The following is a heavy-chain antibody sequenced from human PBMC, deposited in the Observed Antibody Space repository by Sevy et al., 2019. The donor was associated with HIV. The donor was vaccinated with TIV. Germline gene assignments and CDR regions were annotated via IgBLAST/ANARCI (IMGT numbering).Heavy chain of an antibody. CDR2: IIPIFGTA. D-gene: IGHD2-15*01. CDR1: GGTFSSYA. J-gene: IGHJ5*02. CDR3: ATVGLRYYSGSSSYQGDWFDP. Sequence: ASVKVSCKASGGTFSSYAISWVRQAPGQGLEWMGGIIPIFGTANYAQRFQGRLTMTEDTSTETAYMELSSLTSEDTAVYYCATVGLRYYSGSSSYQGDWFDPWGQGTLVTVSS. V-gene: IGHV1-69*06.